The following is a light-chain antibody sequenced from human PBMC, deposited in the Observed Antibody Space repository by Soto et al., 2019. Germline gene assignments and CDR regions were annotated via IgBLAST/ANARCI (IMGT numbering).Light chain of an antibody. Sequence: EIVLTQSPGTLSLSPGERATLSSRASQSVSSSYLAWYQQKPGQAPRLLIYGASSRATGIPDRFSGSGSGTDFTLTISRLEPEDFAVYYCQQYGGSPRTFGQGTKVEIK. CDR3: QQYGGSPRT. V-gene: IGKV3-20*01. CDR1: QSVSSSY. CDR2: GAS. J-gene: IGKJ1*01.